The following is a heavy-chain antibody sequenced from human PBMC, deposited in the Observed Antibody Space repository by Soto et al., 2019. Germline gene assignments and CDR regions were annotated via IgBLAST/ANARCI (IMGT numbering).Heavy chain of an antibody. V-gene: IGHV5-51*01. Sequence: VVPLKISCKGSGDSFTSYWIGWVSQMPGKGLEWMGIIYPGDSDTRYSPSFQGQVTISADKSISTAYLQWSSLKASDTAMYYCARQVVAAKQNYYYYYGMDVWGQGTTVTVSS. CDR1: GDSFTSYW. CDR2: IYPGDSDT. CDR3: ARQVVAAKQNYYYYYGMDV. D-gene: IGHD6-13*01. J-gene: IGHJ6*02.